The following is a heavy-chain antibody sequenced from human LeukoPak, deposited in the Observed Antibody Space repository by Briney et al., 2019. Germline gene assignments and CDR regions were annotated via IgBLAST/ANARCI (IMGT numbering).Heavy chain of an antibody. CDR3: ARYESSFYFDF. CDR2: IYPDDSDT. Sequence: GESLKISCKGSGYSFTSDWIGWVRQMPGKGLGLMGIIYPDDSDTRYSPSFEGQVTISVDKSISTAYLHWSSLKASDTAMYYCARYESSFYFDFWGQGTLVTVSS. D-gene: IGHD3-22*01. J-gene: IGHJ4*02. CDR1: GYSFTSDW. V-gene: IGHV5-51*01.